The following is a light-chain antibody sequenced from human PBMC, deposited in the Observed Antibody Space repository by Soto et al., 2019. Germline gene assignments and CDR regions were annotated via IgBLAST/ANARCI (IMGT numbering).Light chain of an antibody. Sequence: QSVLTQPRSVSGSPGQSVTISCTGTSSDVGGYNYVSWYQQYPGKVPKVLIYDVNKRPSGVPDRFSGSKSGNTASLTISGLQAEDEADYHCCSYAGGYTWVFGGGTQLTVL. V-gene: IGLV2-11*01. J-gene: IGLJ3*02. CDR3: CSYAGGYTWV. CDR1: SSDVGGYNY. CDR2: DVN.